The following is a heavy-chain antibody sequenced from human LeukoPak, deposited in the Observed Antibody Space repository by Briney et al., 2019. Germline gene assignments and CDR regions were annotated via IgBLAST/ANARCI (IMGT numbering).Heavy chain of an antibody. CDR1: GFILNKYR. J-gene: IGHJ6*02. CDR3: ARESGLRFLEWSHYGMDV. D-gene: IGHD3-3*01. CDR2: ISNTST. V-gene: IGHV3-48*01. Sequence: GGSLRLSCAASGFILNKYRWNWVRQAPGKGLEWISFISNTSTFYADSVKGRFTISRDNVGNSLYLQMNSLRAEDTAVYYCARESGLRFLEWSHYGMDVWGQGTTVTVSS.